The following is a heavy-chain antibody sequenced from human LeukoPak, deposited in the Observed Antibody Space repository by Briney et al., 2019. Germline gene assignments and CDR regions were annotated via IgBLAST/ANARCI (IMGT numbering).Heavy chain of an antibody. Sequence: SETLSLTCTVSGGSISSGSYYWSWIRQPAGKGLEWIGRIYTSGSTNYNPSLKSRVTISVDTSKNQFSLMLSSVTAADTAVYYCARWGEIAAAGTEFDYWGQGTLVTVSS. J-gene: IGHJ4*02. CDR1: GGSISSGSYY. D-gene: IGHD6-13*01. CDR2: IYTSGST. V-gene: IGHV4-61*02. CDR3: ARWGEIAAAGTEFDY.